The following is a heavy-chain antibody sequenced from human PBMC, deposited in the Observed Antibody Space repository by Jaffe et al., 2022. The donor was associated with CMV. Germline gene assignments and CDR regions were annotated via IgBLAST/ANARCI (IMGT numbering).Heavy chain of an antibody. CDR3: ARRSYGGVFDY. J-gene: IGHJ4*02. CDR2: IYYSGST. CDR1: GGSISSYY. V-gene: IGHV4-59*08. D-gene: IGHD2-8*02. Sequence: QVQLQESGPGLVKPSETLSLTCTVSGGSISSYYWSWIRQPPGKGLEWIGYIYYSGSTNYNPSLKSRVTISVDTSKNQFSLKLSSVTAADTAVYYCARRSYGGVFDYWGQGTLVTVSS.